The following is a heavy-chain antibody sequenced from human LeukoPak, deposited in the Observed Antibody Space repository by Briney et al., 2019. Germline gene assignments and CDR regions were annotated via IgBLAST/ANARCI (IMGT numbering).Heavy chain of an antibody. Sequence: GRSLRLSCAASGFTFSSYAMHWVRQAPGKGLEWVAVISYDGSNKYYADSVKGRFTISRDNSKNTLYLQMNSLRAEDTAVYYCARDSEVTNYAFDIWGQGTMVTVSS. CDR1: GFTFSSYA. V-gene: IGHV3-30-3*01. CDR3: ARDSEVTNYAFDI. J-gene: IGHJ3*02. D-gene: IGHD2-21*02. CDR2: ISYDGSNK.